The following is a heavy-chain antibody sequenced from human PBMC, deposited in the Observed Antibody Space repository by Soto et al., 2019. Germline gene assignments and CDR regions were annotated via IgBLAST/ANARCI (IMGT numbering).Heavy chain of an antibody. CDR3: AKLRGGQQLVSYFDY. CDR1: GGSISSSSYY. D-gene: IGHD6-13*01. CDR2: INYSGST. Sequence: PSETLSLTCTVSGGSISSSSYYWCWIRQPPGKGLEWIVSINYSGSTYSNPSLKSRITISVDTSKNQFSLKLSSVTAADTAVYYCAKLRGGQQLVSYFDYWGQGTLVTVSS. V-gene: IGHV4-39*01. J-gene: IGHJ4*02.